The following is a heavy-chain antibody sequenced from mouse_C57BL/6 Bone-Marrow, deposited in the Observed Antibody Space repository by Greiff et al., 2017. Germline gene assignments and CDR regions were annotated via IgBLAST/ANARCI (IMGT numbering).Heavy chain of an antibody. D-gene: IGHD1-1*01. CDR2: IDPENGDT. CDR3: TTDYYGSSYENYAMDY. J-gene: IGHJ4*01. Sequence: EVQRVESGAELVRPGASVKLSCTASGFNIKDDYMHWVKQRPEQGLEWIGWIDPENGDTEYASKFQGKATITADTSSNTAYLQLSSLTSEDTAVYYCTTDYYGSSYENYAMDYWGQGTSVTVSS. CDR1: GFNIKDDY. V-gene: IGHV14-4*01.